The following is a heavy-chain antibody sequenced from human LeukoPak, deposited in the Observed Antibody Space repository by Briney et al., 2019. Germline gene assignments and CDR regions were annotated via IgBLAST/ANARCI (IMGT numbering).Heavy chain of an antibody. Sequence: ASVKVSCKASGYTFTDYYMHWVRQAPGQGLEWMGRINPNSAGTNYAQRFQGRVTMTGDASISTAYMELSRLRSDDTAVYYCATAESPTPSYYYMDVWGKGTTVTVSS. V-gene: IGHV1-2*06. J-gene: IGHJ6*03. D-gene: IGHD2-15*01. CDR2: INPNSAGT. CDR1: GYTFTDYY. CDR3: ATAESPTPSYYYMDV.